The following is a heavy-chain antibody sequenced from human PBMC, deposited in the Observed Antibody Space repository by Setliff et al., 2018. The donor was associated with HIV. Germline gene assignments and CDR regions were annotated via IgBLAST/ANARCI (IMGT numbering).Heavy chain of an antibody. J-gene: IGHJ3*01. CDR2: TKYDGSES. V-gene: IGHV3-7*03. D-gene: IGHD3-22*01. CDR1: GLTFNRYW. Sequence: GSLRLSCVASGLTFNRYWMSWVRQVPGKGLEWVSNTKYDGSESYYVDSVKGRFIASTDNAKNSLFLEMNSLKAEDTAVYYCARDIRHMEYYDSTGYAFDVWGQGTRVTVSS. CDR3: ARDIRHMEYYDSTGYAFDV.